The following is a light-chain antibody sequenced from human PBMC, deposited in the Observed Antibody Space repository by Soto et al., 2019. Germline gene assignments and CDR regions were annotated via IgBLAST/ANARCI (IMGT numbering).Light chain of an antibody. Sequence: EIVLTQSPGTLSLSPGERATLSCRASRSVSSSDLAWYQQKPGQAPRLLIYDASSRATGIPDRFSGSGSGTDFTLTISRLEPEDFAVYYCQQYGSSPLTFGGGPKVDI. V-gene: IGKV3-20*01. J-gene: IGKJ4*01. CDR3: QQYGSSPLT. CDR1: RSVSSSD. CDR2: DAS.